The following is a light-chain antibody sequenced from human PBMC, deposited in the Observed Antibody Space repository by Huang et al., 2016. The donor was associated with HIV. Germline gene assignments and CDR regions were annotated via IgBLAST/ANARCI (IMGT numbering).Light chain of an antibody. J-gene: IGKJ2*01. V-gene: IGKV2-30*02. CDR3: MQGTHWPYT. Sequence: DVVMTQSPLSLTVTLGQPASISCRSSQTLVHSDGDTYWNWFKQRPGQSPRRLIYKVSNRDSGVPDRVSGSGSGTDFTLKITRVEAEDIGVYYCMQGTHWPYTFGQGTKLEIK. CDR2: KVS. CDR1: QTLVHSDGDTY.